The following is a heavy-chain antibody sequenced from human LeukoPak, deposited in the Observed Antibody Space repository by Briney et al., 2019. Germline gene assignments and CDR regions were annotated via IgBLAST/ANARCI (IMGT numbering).Heavy chain of an antibody. CDR3: ARESAGGPDY. D-gene: IGHD6-19*01. V-gene: IGHV3-11*05. CDR2: ITSNSGYA. Sequence: GGSLRLSCAASGFTFSDYYRIWIRQAPGKGLEWVSYITSNSGYANYADSVKSRFTISRDNAKNPLYLQMNSLRAEDTAIYYCARESAGGPDYWGQGTLVTVSS. J-gene: IGHJ4*02. CDR1: GFTFSDYY.